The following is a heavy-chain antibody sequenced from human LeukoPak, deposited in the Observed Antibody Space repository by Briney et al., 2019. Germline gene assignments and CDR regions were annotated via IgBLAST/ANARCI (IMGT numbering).Heavy chain of an antibody. D-gene: IGHD2/OR15-2a*01. Sequence: PSETLSLTCTVSGGSINSYYWSWIRQPPGKGLKWIGYIYHSGSTKYNPSLKSRVTISVDTSSNRFSLKLTSVTAADTAVYYCARLSRVKDTFDEWGQGTMVTVSS. J-gene: IGHJ3*01. CDR1: GGSINSYY. CDR3: ARLSRVKDTFDE. V-gene: IGHV4-59*01. CDR2: IYHSGST.